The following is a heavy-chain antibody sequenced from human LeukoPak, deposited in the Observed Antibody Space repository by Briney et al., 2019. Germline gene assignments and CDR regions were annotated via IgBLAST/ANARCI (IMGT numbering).Heavy chain of an antibody. CDR1: GYIFTSYV. Sequence: ASVKVSCRASGYIFTSYVMYWVRQAPGQRLEWMGWINPGNGNTKYSQTFQGRVTTTRDTSASTAYMELSSLRSEDTAMYYCMRTRGIGYGYDAFDIWGQGTMVTVSS. CDR2: INPGNGNT. J-gene: IGHJ3*02. D-gene: IGHD2-2*03. CDR3: MRTRGIGYGYDAFDI. V-gene: IGHV1-3*01.